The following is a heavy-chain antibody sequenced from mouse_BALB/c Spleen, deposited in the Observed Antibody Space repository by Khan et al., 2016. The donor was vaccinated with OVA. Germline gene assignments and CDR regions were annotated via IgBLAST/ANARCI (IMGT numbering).Heavy chain of an antibody. D-gene: IGHD2-4*01. CDR3: DRSSYDCEAGFAY. J-gene: IGHJ3*01. CDR2: IYPGTGST. CDR1: GYIFTSYW. V-gene: IGHV1S132*01. Sequence: VQLQESGAELVRPGASVKLSCKTSGYIFTSYWIHWVKQRSGQGLEWIARIYPGTGSTYYNEKFKGKATLTVDKSSSTAYMQLSSLKSEDSAVYYIDRSSYDCEAGFAYWGQGTLVTVSA.